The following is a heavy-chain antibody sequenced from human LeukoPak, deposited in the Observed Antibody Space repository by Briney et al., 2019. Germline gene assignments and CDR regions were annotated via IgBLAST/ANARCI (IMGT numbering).Heavy chain of an antibody. CDR1: GFTFSSHG. D-gene: IGHD3-3*01. V-gene: IGHV3-30*02. CDR2: IRRDGSNQ. J-gene: IGHJ4*02. CDR3: AKAYDSWIGSFYDY. Sequence: GGSLRLSCAASGFTFSSHGMHWVRQAPGRGLEWVSLIRRDGSNQYYAESVKGRFTISRDNSKNTLDLQMGSLRVEDTAVYYCAKAYDSWIGSFYDYWGRGIQVTVSS.